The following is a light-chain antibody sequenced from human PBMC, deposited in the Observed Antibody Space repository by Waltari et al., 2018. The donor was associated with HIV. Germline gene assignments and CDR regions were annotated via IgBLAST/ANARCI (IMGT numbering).Light chain of an antibody. J-gene: IGLJ2*01. CDR2: DNN. Sequence: QSVLPQPPSVSAAPGQKVTISCSGSSSNIGNNYVSWYQQLPGTAPKLRIYDNNKRPSGIPDRFSGSKSGTSATLGITGLQTGDEADYYCGTWDSSLSAVVFGGGTKLTVL. V-gene: IGLV1-51*01. CDR1: SSNIGNNY. CDR3: GTWDSSLSAVV.